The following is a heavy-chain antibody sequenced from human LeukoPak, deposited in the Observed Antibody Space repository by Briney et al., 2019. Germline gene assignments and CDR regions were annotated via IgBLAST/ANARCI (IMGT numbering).Heavy chain of an antibody. Sequence: PSETLSLTCTVSGGSISSSSYYWGWIRQPPGKGLEWIGSIYYSGSTYYNPSLKSRVTISVDTSKNQFSLKLSSVTAADTAVYYCAREGSSSWDYYYYMDVWGKGTTVTVSS. V-gene: IGHV4-39*02. CDR1: GGSISSSSYY. CDR3: AREGSSSWDYYYYMDV. J-gene: IGHJ6*03. D-gene: IGHD6-6*01. CDR2: IYYSGST.